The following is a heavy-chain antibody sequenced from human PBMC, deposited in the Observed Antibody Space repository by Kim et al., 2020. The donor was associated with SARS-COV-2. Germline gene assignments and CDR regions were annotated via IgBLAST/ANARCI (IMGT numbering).Heavy chain of an antibody. J-gene: IGHJ3*02. CDR3: ARGARYRLLRAAAFDI. D-gene: IGHD2-2*02. CDR2: ISSSGSTI. Sequence: GGSLRLSCAASGFTFSDYYMSWIRQAPGKGLEWVSYISSSGSTIYYADSVKGRFTISRDNAKNSLYLQMNSLRAEDTAVYYCARGARYRLLRAAAFDIWGQGTMVTVSS. CDR1: GFTFSDYY. V-gene: IGHV3-11*01.